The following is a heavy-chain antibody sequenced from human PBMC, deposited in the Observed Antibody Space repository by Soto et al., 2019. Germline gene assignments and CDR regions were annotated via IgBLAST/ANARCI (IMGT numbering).Heavy chain of an antibody. CDR2: INDSGNI. J-gene: IGHJ6*03. Sequence: QVQLQQWGAGLLKPSETLSLTCAVYGGSFSGYQWSWIRQTPGKGLEWIGEINDSGNINYNPSLKSHCTIVVATAKKQISLKLSSVTAADTAVYYCARGLIVWFGELSPRGGYYSYMDVWGKGNTVTVSS. D-gene: IGHD3-10*01. CDR1: GGSFSGYQ. V-gene: IGHV4-34*01. CDR3: ARGLIVWFGELSPRGGYYSYMDV.